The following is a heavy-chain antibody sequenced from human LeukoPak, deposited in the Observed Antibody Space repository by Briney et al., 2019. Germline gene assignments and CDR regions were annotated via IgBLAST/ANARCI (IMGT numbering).Heavy chain of an antibody. D-gene: IGHD3-16*01. Sequence: SETLSLTCTVSGGSIRSYYWSWIRQPPGKGLEWIGYIYYSGSTKYNPSLKSRVTISVDTSKNQFSLKLSSVTAADTAVYYCARDALGGPYYYMDVWGKGTTVTVSS. CDR3: ARDALGGPYYYMDV. CDR2: IYYSGST. CDR1: GGSIRSYY. V-gene: IGHV4-59*12. J-gene: IGHJ6*03.